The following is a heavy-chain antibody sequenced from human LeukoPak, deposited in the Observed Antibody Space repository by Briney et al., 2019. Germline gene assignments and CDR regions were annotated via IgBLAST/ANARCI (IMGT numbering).Heavy chain of an antibody. J-gene: IGHJ4*02. D-gene: IGHD3-22*01. V-gene: IGHV3-23*01. CDR1: GFTFSSYA. CDR2: ISGSGGST. Sequence: GGSLRLSCAASGFTFSSYAMSWVRQAPGKGLEWVSGISGSGGSTYYADSVKGRFTISRDNSKNTLYLQMNSLRAGDTAVYYCAKAPTKITMIVADYWGQGTLVTVSS. CDR3: AKAPTKITMIVADY.